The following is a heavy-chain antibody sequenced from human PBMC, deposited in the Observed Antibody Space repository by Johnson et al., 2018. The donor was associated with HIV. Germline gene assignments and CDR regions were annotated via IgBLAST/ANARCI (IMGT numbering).Heavy chain of an antibody. CDR3: AKDEAQTLASAGRDAFDF. Sequence: EVQLVESGGGLIQPGGSLRLSCAASGFIVSSNYMSWVRQAPGKGLEWVSGFYSGGNTYYADSVKGRFTISRDNSKNTLFLQMNSLRAEDTAVYYCAKDEAQTLASAGRDAFDFWGQGTAVTV. CDR1: GFIVSSNY. V-gene: IGHV3-53*01. J-gene: IGHJ3*01. D-gene: IGHD6-13*01. CDR2: FYSGGNT.